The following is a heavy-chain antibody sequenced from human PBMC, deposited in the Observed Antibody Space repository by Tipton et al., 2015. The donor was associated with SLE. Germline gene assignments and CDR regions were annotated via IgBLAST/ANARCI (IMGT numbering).Heavy chain of an antibody. CDR3: ARALTGLYFDY. CDR1: GGSISSHY. Sequence: TLSLTCTVSGGSISSHYWSWIRQPPGKGLEWIGYIYYSGSTNYNPSLKSRVTISVDRSKNQFSLKLSSVTAADTAVYYCARALTGLYFDYWGQGTLVTVSS. D-gene: IGHD7-27*01. V-gene: IGHV4-59*11. CDR2: IYYSGST. J-gene: IGHJ4*02.